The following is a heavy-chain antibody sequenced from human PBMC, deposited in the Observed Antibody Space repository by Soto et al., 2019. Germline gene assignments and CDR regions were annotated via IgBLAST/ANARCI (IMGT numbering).Heavy chain of an antibody. CDR2: IDWDDDK. Sequence: SGPTLVNPTQTLTLTCTFSGFSLSTSGMCVSWIRQPPGKALEWLARIDWDDDKYYSTSLKTRLTISKDTSKNQVVLTMTNMDPVDTATYYCARCMVRGVMLDYWGQGTLVTAPQ. CDR3: ARCMVRGVMLDY. CDR1: GFSLSTSGMC. J-gene: IGHJ4*02. D-gene: IGHD3-10*01. V-gene: IGHV2-70*11.